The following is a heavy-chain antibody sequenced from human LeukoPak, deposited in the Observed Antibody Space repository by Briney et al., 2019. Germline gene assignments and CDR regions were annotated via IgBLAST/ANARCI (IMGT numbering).Heavy chain of an antibody. V-gene: IGHV3-23*01. J-gene: IGHJ5*02. CDR3: AKDFRSFVVVPAAREGFDP. CDR1: GFTFSSYA. D-gene: IGHD2-2*01. Sequence: PGGSLRLSCAASGFTFSSYAMSWVRQAPGKGLEWVSAISGSGGSTYYADSVKGRFTISRDNSKNTLYLQMNSPRAEDTAVYYCAKDFRSFVVVPAAREGFDPWGQGTLVTVSS. CDR2: ISGSGGST.